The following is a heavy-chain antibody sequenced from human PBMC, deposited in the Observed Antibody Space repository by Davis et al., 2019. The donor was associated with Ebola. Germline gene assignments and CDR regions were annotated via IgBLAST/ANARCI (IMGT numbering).Heavy chain of an antibody. V-gene: IGHV4-39*01. J-gene: IGHJ2*01. CDR2: IYYRGST. CDR1: GGSISSSSYY. CDR3: ARLEQWLVPWYFDL. D-gene: IGHD6-19*01. Sequence: SETLSLTCTVFGGSISSSSYYWGWIRQPPGKGLEWIGSIYYRGSTYYNPSLKSRVTISVDTSKNQFSLKLSSVTAADTAVYYCARLEQWLVPWYFDLWGRGTLVTVSS.